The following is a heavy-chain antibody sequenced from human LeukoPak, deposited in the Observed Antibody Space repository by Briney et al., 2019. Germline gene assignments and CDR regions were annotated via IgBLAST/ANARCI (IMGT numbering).Heavy chain of an antibody. V-gene: IGHV3-23*01. CDR3: AKRPYCSGGSCYGISSDY. J-gene: IGHJ4*02. CDR1: GFTFSSYA. D-gene: IGHD2-15*01. CDR2: ISGSGGST. Sequence: GGSLRLSCAASGFTFSSYAMSWVRQAPGKGLERVSAISGSGGSTYYADSVKGRFTISRDNSKNTLYLQMNGLRAEDTAVYYCAKRPYCSGGSCYGISSDYWGREPWSPSPQ.